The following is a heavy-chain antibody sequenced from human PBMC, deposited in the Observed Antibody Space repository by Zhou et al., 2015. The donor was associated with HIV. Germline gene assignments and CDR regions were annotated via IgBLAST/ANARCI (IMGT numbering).Heavy chain of an antibody. J-gene: IGHJ4*02. CDR2: MNPNSGTT. CDR3: IRDARVSADY. Sequence: QVQLVQSGAEVKKPGASVKVSCKASGYTFTRYDINWVRQAPGQGLEWMGWMNPNSGTTGYAQKFRGRVTMTTNISISTVYMELSSLSSDDTAVYYCIRDARVSADYWGQGTLVIVSS. CDR1: GYTFTRYD. D-gene: IGHD5/OR15-5a*01. V-gene: IGHV1-8*01.